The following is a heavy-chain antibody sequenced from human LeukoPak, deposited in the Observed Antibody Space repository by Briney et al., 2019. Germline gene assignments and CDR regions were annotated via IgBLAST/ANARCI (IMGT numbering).Heavy chain of an antibody. Sequence: SETLSLTCAVSGYSISSGYYWGWIRQPPGKGLEWIGSIYHSGSTYYNPSLKSRVTISVDTSKNQFSLKLSSVTAADTAVYYCATEVGQWLVRTWGQGTLVTVSS. CDR1: GYSISSGYY. J-gene: IGHJ5*02. CDR3: ATEVGQWLVRT. CDR2: IYHSGST. D-gene: IGHD6-19*01. V-gene: IGHV4-38-2*01.